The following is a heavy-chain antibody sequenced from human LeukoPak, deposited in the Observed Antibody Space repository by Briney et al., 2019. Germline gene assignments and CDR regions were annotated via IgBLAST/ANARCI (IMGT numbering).Heavy chain of an antibody. CDR1: GFTFSSYG. D-gene: IGHD6-19*01. CDR2: ISYDGSNK. J-gene: IGHJ4*02. Sequence: GGSLRLSCAAPGFTFSSYGMHWVRQAPGKGLEWVAVISYDGSNKYYADSVKGRFTISRDNSKNTLYLQMNSLRAEDTAVYYCARGVRIAVAGYIDYWGQGTLVTVSS. CDR3: ARGVRIAVAGYIDY. V-gene: IGHV3-30*03.